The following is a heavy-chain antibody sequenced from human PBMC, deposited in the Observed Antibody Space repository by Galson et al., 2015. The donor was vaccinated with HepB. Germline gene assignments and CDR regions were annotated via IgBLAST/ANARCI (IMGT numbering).Heavy chain of an antibody. CDR3: AIGVRAAAAPNKGENYDAFDI. D-gene: IGHD6-13*01. Sequence: SLRLSCAASGFTFSSYGMHWVRQAPGKGLEWVAVISYDGSNKYYADSVKGRFTISRDNSKNTLHLQMNSLRAEDTAVYYCAIGVRAAAAPNKGENYDAFDIWGQGSMVTVSS. CDR2: ISYDGSNK. V-gene: IGHV3-30*03. CDR1: GFTFSSYG. J-gene: IGHJ3*02.